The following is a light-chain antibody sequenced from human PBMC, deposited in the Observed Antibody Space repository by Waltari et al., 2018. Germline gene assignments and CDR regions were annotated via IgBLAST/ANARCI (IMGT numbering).Light chain of an antibody. CDR2: VAS. V-gene: IGKV1-6*02. CDR1: QDINKE. J-gene: IGKJ2*01. CDR3: LQDYSFPYT. Sequence: IQMTQSPSSLSASVGDRVTVTCRASQDINKELSWYQQKPGRAPSLLIYVASKLQTGVSSRFSGSGSGTDFTLTISSLQSEDIGTYYCLQDYSFPYTFGQGTKVEIK.